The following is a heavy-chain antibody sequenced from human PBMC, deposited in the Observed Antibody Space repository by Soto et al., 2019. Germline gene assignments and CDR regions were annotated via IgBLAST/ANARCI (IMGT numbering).Heavy chain of an antibody. CDR1: GGTFSSYT. Sequence: SVKVSCKASGGTFSSYTISWVRQAPGQGLEWMGRIIPILGIANYAQKFQGRVTITADKSTSTAYMELSSLRSEDTAVYYCARGSIFGVVTFDYWGQGALVTVSS. CDR3: ARGSIFGVVTFDY. CDR2: IIPILGIA. V-gene: IGHV1-69*02. D-gene: IGHD3-3*01. J-gene: IGHJ4*02.